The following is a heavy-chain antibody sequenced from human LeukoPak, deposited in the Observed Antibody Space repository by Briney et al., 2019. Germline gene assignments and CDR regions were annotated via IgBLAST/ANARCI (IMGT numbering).Heavy chain of an antibody. Sequence: PSETLSLTCTVSRGSISSYFWSWIRQPPGKGLEWIGYIYYSGTTNYNPSLESRVTISVDTSKNQFSLKLSSVTAADTAVYYCARYSGPRSNPFDYWGQGTLVTVSS. J-gene: IGHJ4*02. V-gene: IGHV4-59*08. CDR3: ARYSGPRSNPFDY. CDR1: RGSISSYF. CDR2: IYYSGTT. D-gene: IGHD3-10*01.